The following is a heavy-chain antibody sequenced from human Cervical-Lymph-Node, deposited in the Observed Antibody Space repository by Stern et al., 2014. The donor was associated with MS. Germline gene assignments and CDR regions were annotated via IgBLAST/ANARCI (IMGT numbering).Heavy chain of an antibody. V-gene: IGHV3-74*01. D-gene: IGHD3-3*02. CDR3: ARGAFPGAFDI. CDR2: SKSDWSST. CDR1: GFTFSNYW. J-gene: IGHJ3*02. Sequence: EVHLVESGGGLVQPGGSLRLSCAASGFTFSNYWMHWVRQIPGKGLVWLSHSKSDWSSTGCADFVKARFTISRDNAKNTLYLQMNSLRAEDTAVYYCARGAFPGAFDIWGQGTMVTVSS.